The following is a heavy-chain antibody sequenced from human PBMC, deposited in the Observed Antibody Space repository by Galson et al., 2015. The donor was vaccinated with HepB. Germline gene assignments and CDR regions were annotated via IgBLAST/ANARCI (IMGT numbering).Heavy chain of an antibody. CDR3: ARGDNSSYYVHLDY. CDR2: ITRSSSYI. CDR1: GITFSTSG. Sequence: SLRLSCAASGITFSTSGMHWVRQAPGKGLEWVSSITRSSSYIYYADSLKGRFTISRDNAKNSLYLQMNSLRAEDTAVYYCARGDNSSYYVHLDYWGQGTLVTVSS. V-gene: IGHV3-21*01. D-gene: IGHD3-22*01. J-gene: IGHJ4*02.